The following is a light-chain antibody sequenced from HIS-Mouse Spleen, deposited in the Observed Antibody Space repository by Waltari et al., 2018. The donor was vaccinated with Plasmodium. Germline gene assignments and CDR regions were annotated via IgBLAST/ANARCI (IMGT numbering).Light chain of an antibody. CDR3: QVWDSSTVV. J-gene: IGLJ2*01. CDR2: RDS. V-gene: IGLV3-9*01. CDR1: YTGSQN. Sequence: SYELTQPLSVSVALGQTARITCGGYYTGSQNVPWYQQKPGQAPVLVIYRDSNRPSGIPERFSGSNSGNTATLTISRAQAGDEADYYCQVWDSSTVVFGGGTKLTVL.